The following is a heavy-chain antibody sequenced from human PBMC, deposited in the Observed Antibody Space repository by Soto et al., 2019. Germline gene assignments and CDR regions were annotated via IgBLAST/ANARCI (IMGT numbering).Heavy chain of an antibody. V-gene: IGHV1-46*03. CDR3: GRDGLGNWDVGY. D-gene: IGHD1-1*01. J-gene: IGHJ4*02. CDR1: GYTFTSYY. Sequence: QVPLVQSGAEVKKPGASVKVSYEASGYTFTSYYIHWVRQAPGQGLEYMGIINPSGGRTTYAQKFQGRVTMTRDTSTSTVYLELSNLRSEDTAVYCCGRDGLGNWDVGYWGQGTLVTVSS. CDR2: INPSGGRT.